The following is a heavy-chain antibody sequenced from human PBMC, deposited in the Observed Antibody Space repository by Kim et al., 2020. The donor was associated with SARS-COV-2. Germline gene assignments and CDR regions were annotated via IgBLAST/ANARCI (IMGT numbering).Heavy chain of an antibody. D-gene: IGHD3-22*01. CDR2: ISGSGGST. V-gene: IGHV3-23*01. CDR3: AKDKYYYDSSGYQGAFDI. J-gene: IGHJ3*02. Sequence: GGSLRLSCAASGFTFSSYAMSWVRQAPGKGLEWVSAISGSGGSTYYADSVKGRFTISRDNSKNTLYLQMNSLRAEDTAVYYCAKDKYYYDSSGYQGAFDIWGQGTMVTVAS. CDR1: GFTFSSYA.